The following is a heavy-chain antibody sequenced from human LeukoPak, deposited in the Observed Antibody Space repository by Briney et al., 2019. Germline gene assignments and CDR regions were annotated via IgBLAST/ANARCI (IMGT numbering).Heavy chain of an antibody. CDR3: ESGTPQRWSSF. CDR1: GESFKDYY. V-gene: IGHV4-34*01. J-gene: IGHJ4*02. D-gene: IGHD3-10*01. CDR2: INHSGSS. Sequence: PSETLSLTCAVYGESFKDYYWNWIRQPPGKGLEWIGEINHSGSSNYNPSLKSRVTISLDTSRNQHSLKLSSVTAADTAIYYCESGTPQRWSSFWGQGTLVTVSS.